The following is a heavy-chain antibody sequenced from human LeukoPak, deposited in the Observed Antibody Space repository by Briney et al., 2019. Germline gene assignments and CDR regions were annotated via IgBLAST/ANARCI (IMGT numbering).Heavy chain of an antibody. J-gene: IGHJ5*01. CDR1: GFTFSKYA. V-gene: IGHV3-23*01. D-gene: IGHD5-12*01. CDR2: IRASATDT. CDR3: AKRGEYSDRYGRYFFES. Sequence: GGSLRLSCAASGFTFSKYAMNWIRQAPGKGREWVPGIRASATDTYYADSVKDRFTVSRKNSKNALFLQMNGLRVADTAVYYCAKRGEYSDRYGRYFFESWGQGTLVTVSS.